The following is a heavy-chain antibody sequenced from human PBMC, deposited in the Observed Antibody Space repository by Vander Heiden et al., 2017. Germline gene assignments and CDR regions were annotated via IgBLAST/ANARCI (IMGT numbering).Heavy chain of an antibody. J-gene: IGHJ4*02. CDR3: STRPPDGCRSTNCHPTFDF. D-gene: IGHD2-2*01. CDR1: GLTCNNAW. CDR2: IKSKAAGGTT. Sequence: EVQLVESGGGFVKPGGSLRLSCAASGLTCNNAWMNWVSQAPGKGLEWVGRIKSKAAGGTTDYAAPVKGRFTISRDDSKNTLYLQMNSLRAEDTALYYCSTRPPDGCRSTNCHPTFDFWGQGTLVTVSS. V-gene: IGHV3-15*07.